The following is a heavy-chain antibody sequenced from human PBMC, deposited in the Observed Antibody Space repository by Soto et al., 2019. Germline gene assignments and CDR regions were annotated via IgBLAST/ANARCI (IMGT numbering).Heavy chain of an antibody. CDR3: AKDVRFSNYDYVWGSYQSAPFDY. V-gene: IGHV3-23*01. D-gene: IGHD3-16*02. Sequence: GGSLRLSCAASGFTFSSYAMSWVRQAPGKGLEWVSAISGSGGSTYYADSVKGRFTISRDNSKNTLYLQMNSLRAEDTAVYYCAKDVRFSNYDYVWGSYQSAPFDYWGQGTLVTVSS. CDR1: GFTFSSYA. J-gene: IGHJ4*02. CDR2: ISGSGGST.